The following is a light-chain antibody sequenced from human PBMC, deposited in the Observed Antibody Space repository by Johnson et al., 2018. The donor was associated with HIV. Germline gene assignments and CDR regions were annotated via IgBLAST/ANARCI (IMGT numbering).Light chain of an antibody. CDR1: SSNIGNNY. Sequence: QSVLTQPPSVSAAPGQKVTISCSGSSSNIGNNYVSWYQQLPGTAPKLLIYENNKRPSGIPDRFSGSKSGTAATLGITGLQTGDEADYYCGTMDSSLSSYVFEAGTKVTVL. J-gene: IGLJ1*01. CDR3: GTMDSSLSSYV. V-gene: IGLV1-51*02. CDR2: ENN.